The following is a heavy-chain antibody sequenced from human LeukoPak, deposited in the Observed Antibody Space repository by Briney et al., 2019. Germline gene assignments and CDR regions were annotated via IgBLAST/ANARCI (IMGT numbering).Heavy chain of an antibody. D-gene: IGHD3-3*01. V-gene: IGHV1-18*01. CDR3: AKDDTPSLGSEWLY. J-gene: IGHJ4*02. CDR1: GYTFTSYG. CDR2: ISAYNGNT. Sequence: ASVKVSCKASGYTFTSYGISWVRQAPGQGLEWMGWISAYNGNTNYAQKLQGRVTMTTDTSTSTAYMELRSLRSDDTAVYYCAKDDTPSLGSEWLYWGQGTLVTVSS.